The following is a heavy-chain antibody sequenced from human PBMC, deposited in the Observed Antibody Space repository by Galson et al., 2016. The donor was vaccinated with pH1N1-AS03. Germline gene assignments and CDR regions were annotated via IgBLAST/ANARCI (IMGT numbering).Heavy chain of an antibody. CDR2: IHRNGNS. V-gene: IGHV4-38-2*02. J-gene: IGHJ4*02. Sequence: LSLTCAVSSYSISSGYYWAWIRQPPGKGLEWIASIHRNGNSYYNTPLKSRVTISAAIPNNRFSLRLTSVTAAHTAVYYCAIDLEEASVSLDVDYWGQGTLVTVSS. CDR3: AIDLEEASVSLDVDY. CDR1: SYSISSGYY.